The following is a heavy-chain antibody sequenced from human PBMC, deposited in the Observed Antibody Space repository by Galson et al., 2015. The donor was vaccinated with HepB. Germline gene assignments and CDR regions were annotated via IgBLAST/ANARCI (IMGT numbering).Heavy chain of an antibody. J-gene: IGHJ4*02. V-gene: IGHV3-30*04. Sequence: LRLSCAASGFTFSSYAMHWVRQAPGKGLEWVAVISYDGSNKYYADSVKGRFTISRDNSKNTLYLQMNSLRAEDTAVYYCARGERGYYGSGSYTDYWGQGTLVTVSS. CDR2: ISYDGSNK. CDR1: GFTFSSYA. CDR3: ARGERGYYGSGSYTDY. D-gene: IGHD3-10*01.